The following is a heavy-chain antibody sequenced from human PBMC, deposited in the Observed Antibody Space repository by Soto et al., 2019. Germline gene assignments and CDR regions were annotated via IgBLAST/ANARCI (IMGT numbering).Heavy chain of an antibody. CDR2: IRANDESI. CDR1: GITFRKYA. CDR3: ARETLRDAIDI. V-gene: IGHV3-48*03. J-gene: IGHJ3*02. Sequence: GGSLRLSCAASGITFRKYAMSWVRQAPGKGLEWVSNIRANDESIYYADSVKGRVSVSRDNAKNSLSLEMNSLRVDHTAVYYCARETLRDAIDIWGQGTMVTVSS.